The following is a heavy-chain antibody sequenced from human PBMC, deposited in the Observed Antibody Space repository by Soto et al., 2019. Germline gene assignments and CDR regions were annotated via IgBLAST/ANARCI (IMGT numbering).Heavy chain of an antibody. CDR3: ARSGGSYRYFDY. CDR1: GDSIGSGGYY. J-gene: IGHJ4*02. D-gene: IGHD1-26*01. V-gene: IGHV4-31*03. Sequence: QVQLQESGPGLVKPSQTLALTCTVSGDSIGSGGYYWSWIRQHPGKGLEWIGYIYYSGSTYYNPSLKGRVIISVATSKNQFSLKVSSVTAADTAVYYCARSGGSYRYFDYWGQGTLVTVSS. CDR2: IYYSGST.